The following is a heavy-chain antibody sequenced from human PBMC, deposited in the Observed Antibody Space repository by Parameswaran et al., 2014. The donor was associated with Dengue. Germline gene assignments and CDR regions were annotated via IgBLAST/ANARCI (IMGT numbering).Heavy chain of an antibody. CDR3: ARYDSSPGD. Sequence: VRQAPGKGLECVGFIRSKAYGGTTEYVASVKGRFTISRDDSKSIAYLQMDSLNTEDTAVYYCARYDSSPGDWGQGRWSPSPQ. CDR2: IRSKAYGGTT. D-gene: IGHD6-13*01. V-gene: IGHV3-49*02. J-gene: IGHJ1*01.